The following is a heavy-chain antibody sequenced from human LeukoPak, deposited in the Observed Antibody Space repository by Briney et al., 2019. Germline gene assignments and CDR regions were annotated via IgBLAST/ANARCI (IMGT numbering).Heavy chain of an antibody. CDR1: GGSFSGYY. CDR3: ARHGDGIPLLWFGESPDYYYMDV. D-gene: IGHD3-10*01. Sequence: SETLSLTCAVYGGSFSGYYWSWIRQPPGKGLEWIGEINHSGSTNYNPSLKSRVTISVDTSKNQFSLKLRSVTAADTAVYYCARHGDGIPLLWFGESPDYYYMDVWGKGTTVTISS. J-gene: IGHJ6*03. V-gene: IGHV4-34*01. CDR2: INHSGST.